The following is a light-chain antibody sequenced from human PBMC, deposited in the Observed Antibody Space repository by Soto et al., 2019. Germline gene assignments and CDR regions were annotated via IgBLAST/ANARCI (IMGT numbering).Light chain of an antibody. Sequence: QSALTQPPSASGSPGQSVTISCAGSSSDIGASNSVSWYQQHPGKAPKLLISEVTKRPSGVPDRFSGSKSGNTASLTVSGLQADDKADYYCGSKAGSNKHVVFGGGTKLTVL. CDR2: EVT. J-gene: IGLJ2*01. V-gene: IGLV2-8*01. CDR1: SSDIGASNS. CDR3: GSKAGSNKHVV.